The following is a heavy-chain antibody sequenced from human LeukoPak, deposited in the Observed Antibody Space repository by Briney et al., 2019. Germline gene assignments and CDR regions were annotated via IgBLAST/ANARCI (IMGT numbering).Heavy chain of an antibody. CDR3: ATQGGLRYFDWLLNY. CDR1: GGSISSSSYY. V-gene: IGHV4-39*01. J-gene: IGHJ4*02. CDR2: IYYSGST. Sequence: SETLSLTCTVSGGSISSSSYYWGWIRQPPGKGLEWIGSIYYSGSTYYNPSLKSRVTISVDTSKNQFSLKLSSVTAADTAVYYCATQGGLRYFDWLLNYWGQGTLVTVSS. D-gene: IGHD3-9*01.